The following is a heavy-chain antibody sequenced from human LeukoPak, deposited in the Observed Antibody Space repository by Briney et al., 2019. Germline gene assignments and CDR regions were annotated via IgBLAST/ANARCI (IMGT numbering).Heavy chain of an antibody. CDR3: ARDNGELLYRS. D-gene: IGHD3-10*01. J-gene: IGHJ5*02. CDR2: IYNTGST. Sequence: PSETLSLTCTVSGGSISSYYWSWIRQPPGKGLEWIGYIYNTGSTVYNPSLRSRVTISVDTSKNQFSLKLSSVTAADTAVYYCARDNGELLYRSWGQGTLVTVSS. CDR1: GGSISSYY. V-gene: IGHV4-59*01.